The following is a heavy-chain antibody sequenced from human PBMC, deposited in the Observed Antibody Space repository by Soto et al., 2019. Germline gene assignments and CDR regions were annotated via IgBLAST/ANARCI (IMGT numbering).Heavy chain of an antibody. D-gene: IGHD2-2*01. V-gene: IGHV4-39*01. CDR3: ASGYCSSTSCYEGYYYYGMDV. Sequence: QLQLQESGPGLVKPSETLSLTCTVSGGSISSSSYYWGWIRQPPGKGLEWIGSIYYSGSTYYNPSLKSRVTISVDTSKNQFSLKLSSVTAADTAVYYCASGYCSSTSCYEGYYYYGMDVWGQGTTVTVSS. J-gene: IGHJ6*02. CDR1: GGSISSSSYY. CDR2: IYYSGST.